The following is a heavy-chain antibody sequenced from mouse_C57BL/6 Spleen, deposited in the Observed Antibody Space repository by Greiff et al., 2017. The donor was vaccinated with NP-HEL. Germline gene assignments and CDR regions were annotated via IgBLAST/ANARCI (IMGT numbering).Heavy chain of an antibody. J-gene: IGHJ4*01. V-gene: IGHV3-6*01. Sequence: EVKLEESGPGLVKPSQSLSLTCSVTGYSITSGYYWNWIRQFPGNKLEWMGYISYDGSNNYNPSLKNRISITRDTSKNQFFLKLNSVTTEDTATYYCAGTGTFYYAMDYWGQGTSVTVSS. CDR3: AGTGTFYYAMDY. D-gene: IGHD3-1*01. CDR2: ISYDGSN. CDR1: GYSITSGYY.